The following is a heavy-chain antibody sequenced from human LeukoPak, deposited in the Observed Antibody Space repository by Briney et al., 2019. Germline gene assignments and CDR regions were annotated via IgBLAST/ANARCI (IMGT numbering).Heavy chain of an antibody. V-gene: IGHV1-8*01. CDR2: MNPNSGNT. CDR3: ASPQRGSGSYCADY. CDR1: GYTFTSYD. D-gene: IGHD3-10*01. Sequence: ASVKVSCKASGYTFTSYDINWVRQATGQGLEWMGWMNPNSGNTGGTLYAQKFQGRVTMTRDTSITTAYMELNRLRSDDTAVYYCASPQRGSGSYCADYWGQGTLVTVSS. J-gene: IGHJ4*02.